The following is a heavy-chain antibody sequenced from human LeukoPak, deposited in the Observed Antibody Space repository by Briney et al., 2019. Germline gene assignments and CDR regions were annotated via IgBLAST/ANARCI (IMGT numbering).Heavy chain of an antibody. D-gene: IGHD4-17*01. CDR3: ARDPNGDYVGALEM. CDR2: IRSGGDGT. Sequence: GGSLRLSCAASGFTFTNYAMIWVRQAPGRGLEWVSAIRSGGDGTLYADSVKGRFTISRDNSKNTLFLEMNIMRAEDTAVYYCARDPNGDYVGALEMWGPGTKVTVS. J-gene: IGHJ3*02. CDR1: GFTFTNYA. V-gene: IGHV3-23*01.